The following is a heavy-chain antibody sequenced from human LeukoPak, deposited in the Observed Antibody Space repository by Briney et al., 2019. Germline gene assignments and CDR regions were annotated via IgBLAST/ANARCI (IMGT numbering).Heavy chain of an antibody. CDR1: GYTFNNYV. CDR2: VTSYNGDT. D-gene: IGHD3-9*01. V-gene: IGHV1-18*01. Sequence: ASVKVSCKASGYTFNNYVISWVRQAPGQGLEWMGWVTSYNGDTNYAQKFQGRVTMSTDTSTSTAYMELRSLRFDDTAIYYCAKDWHILTGRNCFDPWGQGTLVTVSS. CDR3: AKDWHILTGRNCFDP. J-gene: IGHJ5*02.